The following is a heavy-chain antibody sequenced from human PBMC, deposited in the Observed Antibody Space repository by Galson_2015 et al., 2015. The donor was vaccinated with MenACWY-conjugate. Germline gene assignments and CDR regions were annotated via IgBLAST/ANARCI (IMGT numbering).Heavy chain of an antibody. D-gene: IGHD3-10*01. CDR1: GGPIRPSNPY. CDR2: IYYGGNT. CDR3: AAPPTSWGEGSGFDP. J-gene: IGHJ5*02. Sequence: LSLTCTVSGGPIRPSNPYWAWFPQPPGKGLAWIANIYYGGNTWYNPSLKSRVTISLDTSKNQVSLNLSSVTAADTDIDYCAAPPTSWGEGSGFDPWGQGTPVTVSS. V-gene: IGHV4-39*07.